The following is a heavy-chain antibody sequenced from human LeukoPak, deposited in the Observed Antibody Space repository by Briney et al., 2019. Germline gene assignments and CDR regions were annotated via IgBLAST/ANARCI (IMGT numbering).Heavy chain of an antibody. CDR2: ISGSAGDT. Sequence: GGSLRLSCAASGFTFSNYAMNRVRQAPGKGLEWVSAISGSAGDTYFSDSVKGRFTISRDNSKSTLFLQMNSLRAEDTAVYYCAKYDSFDHYYDSSGRFDCWGQGTLVTVSS. V-gene: IGHV3-23*01. D-gene: IGHD3-22*01. CDR3: AKYDSFDHYYDSSGRFDC. CDR1: GFTFSNYA. J-gene: IGHJ4*02.